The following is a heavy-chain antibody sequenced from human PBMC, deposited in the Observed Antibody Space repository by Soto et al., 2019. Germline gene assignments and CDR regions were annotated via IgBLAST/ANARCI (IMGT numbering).Heavy chain of an antibody. D-gene: IGHD2-2*01. CDR1: GFTFNNFA. V-gene: IGHV3-21*01. J-gene: IGHJ6*02. CDR3: ARDTRTGYCSSASCDYYGMDV. CDR2: IRSSESYI. Sequence: EKKLVESGGGLVEPGGSLRLSCAASGFTFNNFAMNWVRQAPGGGLEWVSSIRSSESYIYYSDSVRGRFTISRENAKSSVYLQMHSLRAEDTAVYYCARDTRTGYCSSASCDYYGMDVLGQGTTVTVSS.